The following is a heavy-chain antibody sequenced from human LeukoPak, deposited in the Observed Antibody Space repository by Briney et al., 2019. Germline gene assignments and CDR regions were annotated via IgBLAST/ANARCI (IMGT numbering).Heavy chain of an antibody. V-gene: IGHV3-7*01. Sequence: PGGSLRLSCAASGFTFSSYWMSWVRQAPGKGLEWVANIKQDGSEKYYVDSVKGRFTISRDNAKNSLYLQMNSLRAEDTAVYYCARDLYCSSTSCYVKGGHFDYWGQGTLVTVSS. J-gene: IGHJ4*02. CDR3: ARDLYCSSTSCYVKGGHFDY. CDR2: IKQDGSEK. D-gene: IGHD2-2*01. CDR1: GFTFSSYW.